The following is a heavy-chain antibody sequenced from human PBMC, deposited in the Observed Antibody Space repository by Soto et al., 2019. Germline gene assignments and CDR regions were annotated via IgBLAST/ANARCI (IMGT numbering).Heavy chain of an antibody. CDR3: ARHIADIVVVPARTDYGMDV. Sequence: GESLKISCKGSGYRFTSYWISWVRQMPGKGLEWMGRIDPSDSYTNYSPSFQGHVTISADKSISTAYLQWSSLKASDTAMYYCARHIADIVVVPARTDYGMDVWGQGTTVTVSS. D-gene: IGHD2-2*01. CDR1: GYRFTSYW. V-gene: IGHV5-10-1*01. J-gene: IGHJ6*02. CDR2: IDPSDSYT.